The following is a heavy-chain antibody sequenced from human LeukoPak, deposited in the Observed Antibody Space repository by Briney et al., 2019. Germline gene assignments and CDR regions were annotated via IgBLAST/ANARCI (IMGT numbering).Heavy chain of an antibody. CDR3: ARSFDWIPQHHRIDY. D-gene: IGHD3-9*01. Sequence: KPGGSLRLSCAASGLTVSNNYMGWVRQAPGKGLEWISYISTSGYTIYYADSVKGRFTISRDNAKNSLSLQMNSLRDEDTAVYYCARSFDWIPQHHRIDYWGQGTPVTVSS. CDR1: GLTVSNNY. J-gene: IGHJ4*02. CDR2: ISTSGYTI. V-gene: IGHV3-11*04.